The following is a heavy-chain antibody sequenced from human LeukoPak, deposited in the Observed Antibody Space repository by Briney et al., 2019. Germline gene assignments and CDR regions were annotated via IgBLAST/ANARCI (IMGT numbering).Heavy chain of an antibody. CDR2: IKQDGSAK. Sequence: GGSLRLSCAASGFTFSTYWMAWVRQAPGKGLEWVANIKQDGSAKYYVDSLRGRFSISRDNVKNSLFLQMNSLSAEDTAVYYCARCPYDSTGYYSVPSHLDYWGQGTLVTVSS. CDR3: ARCPYDSTGYYSVPSHLDY. J-gene: IGHJ4*02. D-gene: IGHD3-22*01. CDR1: GFTFSTYW. V-gene: IGHV3-7*01.